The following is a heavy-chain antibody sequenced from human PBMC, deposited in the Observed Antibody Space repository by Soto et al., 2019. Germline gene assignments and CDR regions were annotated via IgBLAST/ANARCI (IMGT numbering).Heavy chain of an antibody. V-gene: IGHV1-8*01. Sequence: XSVKVPFNAAGYTFTSYEINVLRQATGQGLEWSGWMNPDSGNTGYAQKFQARVTMTRNTSISTAYMELSSLRSEDTAVYYCASLFGGSYSTDQFDYWGQGTLVTVSS. CDR1: GYTFTSYE. D-gene: IGHD3-3*01. CDR2: MNPDSGNT. CDR3: ASLFGGSYSTDQFDY. J-gene: IGHJ4*02.